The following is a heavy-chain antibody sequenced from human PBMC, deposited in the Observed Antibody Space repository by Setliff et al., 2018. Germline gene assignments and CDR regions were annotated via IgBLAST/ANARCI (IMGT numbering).Heavy chain of an antibody. J-gene: IGHJ6*03. CDR1: GFTFSSYS. CDR3: VRDDVRGYYMDV. V-gene: IGHV3-48*04. D-gene: IGHD3-10*02. CDR2: ISATSLNT. Sequence: HPGGSLRLSCAASGFTFSSYSMHWLRQAPGRGLEWVAYISATSLNTYYADSVKGRFTISRDNAKNSLYLQMNSLRVEDTAVYYCVRDDVRGYYMDVWGKGTTVTVSS.